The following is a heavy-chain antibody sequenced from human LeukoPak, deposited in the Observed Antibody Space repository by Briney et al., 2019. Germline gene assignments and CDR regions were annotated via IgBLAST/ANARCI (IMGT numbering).Heavy chain of an antibody. Sequence: GASVKVSCKASGYTFTGYYMHWVRQAPGQGLEWMGWINPNSGGTNYAQKFQGRVTMTRDTSISTAYMELSRLRSDDTAVYYCARRYRSSIYYYMDVWGKGTTVTVSS. CDR3: ARRYRSSIYYYMDV. CDR1: GYTFTGYY. V-gene: IGHV1-2*02. D-gene: IGHD6-6*01. CDR2: INPNSGGT. J-gene: IGHJ6*03.